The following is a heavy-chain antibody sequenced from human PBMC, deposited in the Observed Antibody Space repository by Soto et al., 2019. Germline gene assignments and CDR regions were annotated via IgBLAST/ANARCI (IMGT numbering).Heavy chain of an antibody. V-gene: IGHV4-59*08. CDR2: IYYSGST. J-gene: IGHJ4*02. CDR3: ARRWGRTFDY. D-gene: IGHD1-26*01. Sequence: QVQLQESGPGLVKPSETLSLTCTVSGGSISSYYWSWIRQPPGKGLEWIGYIYYSGSTNYNPSLKSRVTISVATSMNQFYLKLSSVTAADAAVYYCARRWGRTFDYWGQGTLVTVSA. CDR1: GGSISSYY.